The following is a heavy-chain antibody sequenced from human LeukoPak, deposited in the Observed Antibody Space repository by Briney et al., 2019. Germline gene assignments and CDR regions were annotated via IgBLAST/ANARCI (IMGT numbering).Heavy chain of an antibody. CDR1: GFTVSSNS. V-gene: IGHV3-23*01. CDR2: ISGSGGST. Sequence: GGSLRLSCTVSGFTVSSNSMSWVRQAPGKGLEWVSAISGSGGSTYYADSVKGRFTISRDNSKNTLYLQMNSLRAEDTAVYYCARDLVAAMGPAYYYYMDVWGKGTTVTVSS. CDR3: ARDLVAAMGPAYYYYMDV. J-gene: IGHJ6*03. D-gene: IGHD5-18*01.